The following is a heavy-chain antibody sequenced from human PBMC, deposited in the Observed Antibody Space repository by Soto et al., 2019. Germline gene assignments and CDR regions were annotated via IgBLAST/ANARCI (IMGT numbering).Heavy chain of an antibody. J-gene: IGHJ4*02. Sequence: QVQLVQSGAEVKKPGASVKVSCKASGYTFTSYGISWVRQAPGQGLEWMGWISAYNGNTNYAQKLQGRVTMTTDTSTSTAYMELRSLRSDDTAVYYCARDLVPRSRQPEGCFAYWGQGTLVTVSS. CDR3: ARDLVPRSRQPEGCFAY. V-gene: IGHV1-18*01. CDR1: GYTFTSYG. CDR2: ISAYNGNT. D-gene: IGHD2-2*01.